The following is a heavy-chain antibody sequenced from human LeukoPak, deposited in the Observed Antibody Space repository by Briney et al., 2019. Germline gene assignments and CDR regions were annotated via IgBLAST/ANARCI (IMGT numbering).Heavy chain of an antibody. CDR3: ARGGSTGTNLNWVDP. CDR1: GFTFSAYA. V-gene: IGHV4-59*01. J-gene: IGHJ5*02. CDR2: IYYSGST. Sequence: GSLRLSCAVSGFTFSAYAMSWVRQAPGKGLEWIGYIYYSGSTNYNPSLKSRVTISVDTSKNQFSLKLSSVTAADTAVYYCARGGSTGTNLNWVDPWGQGTLVTVSS. D-gene: IGHD1-1*01.